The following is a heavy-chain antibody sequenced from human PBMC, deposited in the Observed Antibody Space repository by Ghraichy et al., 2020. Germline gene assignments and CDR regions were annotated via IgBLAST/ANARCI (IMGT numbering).Heavy chain of an antibody. CDR2: IGGSGDDR. V-gene: IGHV3-23*01. D-gene: IGHD3-3*01. CDR1: GFSFRNFA. J-gene: IGHJ3*02. CDR3: AKTWEWKFDI. Sequence: LSLTCAASGFSFRNFAMSWVRQAPGKGLEWVSAIGGSGDDRYYADSVKGRFTVSRDNSMNTLYLQMNSLRAEDTALYYCAKTWEWKFDIWGQGTLVTVSS.